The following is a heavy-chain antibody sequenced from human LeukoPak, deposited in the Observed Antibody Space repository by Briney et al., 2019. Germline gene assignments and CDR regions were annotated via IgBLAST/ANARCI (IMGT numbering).Heavy chain of an antibody. D-gene: IGHD3-16*02. CDR2: IGGSSSYI. Sequence: GGSLRLSCAASGFTFSRYSMNWVRQAPGKGLEWVSSIGGSSSYIYYADSVNGRFTISRHKAKNSQYLQMNSLRAEDTAVYYCSRVSAGVIGMKDVFDIWGQGTMVTVSS. CDR1: GFTFSRYS. CDR3: SRVSAGVIGMKDVFDI. V-gene: IGHV3-21*01. J-gene: IGHJ3*02.